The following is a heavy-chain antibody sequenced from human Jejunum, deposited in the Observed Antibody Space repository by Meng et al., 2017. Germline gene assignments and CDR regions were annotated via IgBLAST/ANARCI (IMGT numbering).Heavy chain of an antibody. J-gene: IGHJ4*02. Sequence: VLVQVSGPGVAGPSEPLSLTCTVSGGSVGSTNCNWSWIRQPPGKGLEWIGYRYYSGSTNYNPSLKSRVTISVDTSKSQFSLKLFSVTAADTAVYYCAREYCISTTCYFDSWGQGTLVTVSS. CDR3: AREYCISTTCYFDS. CDR2: RYYSGST. D-gene: IGHD2-2*01. CDR1: GGSVGSTNCN. V-gene: IGHV4-61*01.